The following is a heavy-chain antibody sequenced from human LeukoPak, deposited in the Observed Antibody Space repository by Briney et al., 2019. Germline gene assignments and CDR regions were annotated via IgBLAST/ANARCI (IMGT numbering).Heavy chain of an antibody. D-gene: IGHD2-21*02. CDR2: INSDGSST. V-gene: IGHV3-74*01. Sequence: PGGSLRLSCAASGFTFSSYWMHWVRQAPGKGLVWVSRINSDGSSTSYADSVKGRFTISRDNAKNTLYLQMNSLRAEDTAVYYCANMIGACCGGDCYRHFDYWGQGTLVTVSS. CDR1: GFTFSSYW. CDR3: ANMIGACCGGDCYRHFDY. J-gene: IGHJ4*02.